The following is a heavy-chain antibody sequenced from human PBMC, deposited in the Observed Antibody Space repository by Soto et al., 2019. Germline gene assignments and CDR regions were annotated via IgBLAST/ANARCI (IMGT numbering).Heavy chain of an antibody. CDR2: IGGSSGHI. Sequence: EVQLVESGGGLVKPGGSLRLSCAASGFTFSSYSMVWVRQAPEKGLEWVSSIGGSSGHIYYADSLKGRFTISRENAKNSLYLQMNSLRVDDTAVYYCARTNGAYSNYFDYWGQGTLVTVSS. D-gene: IGHD2-8*01. CDR3: ARTNGAYSNYFDY. CDR1: GFTFSSYS. J-gene: IGHJ4*02. V-gene: IGHV3-21*01.